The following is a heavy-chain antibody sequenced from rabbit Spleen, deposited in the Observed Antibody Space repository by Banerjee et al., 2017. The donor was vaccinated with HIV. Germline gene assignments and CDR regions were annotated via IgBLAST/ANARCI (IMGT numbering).Heavy chain of an antibody. D-gene: IGHD1-1*01. Sequence: QSLEESGGDLVKPGASLTLTCTASGIDFSSYYYMCWVRQAPGKGLEWIACIAAGSGRFTYYATWAKGRFTISKTSSTTVTLQMTSLTAADTATYFCARDLTGVIGWNFGWWGPGTLVTVS. J-gene: IGHJ4*01. CDR2: IAAGSGRFT. CDR3: ARDLTGVIGWNFGW. V-gene: IGHV1S40*01. CDR1: GIDFSSYYY.